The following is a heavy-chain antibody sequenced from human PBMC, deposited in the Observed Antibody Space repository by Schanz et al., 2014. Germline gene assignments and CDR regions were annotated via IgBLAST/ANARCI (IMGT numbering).Heavy chain of an antibody. V-gene: IGHV3-30*02. CDR3: AKLDGYAYGSMGQEYFDY. CDR1: GFIFRTYG. Sequence: QVHLVESGGGVVQPGGSLRLSCAASGFIFRTYGMHWVRQAPGKGLEWVAFIHYDGTYKYYADSVKGRFYISRDNSENTLYLQMISLRAEDKAVYYCAKLDGYAYGSMGQEYFDYWGQGTLVAVSS. CDR2: IHYDGTYK. D-gene: IGHD5-18*01. J-gene: IGHJ4*02.